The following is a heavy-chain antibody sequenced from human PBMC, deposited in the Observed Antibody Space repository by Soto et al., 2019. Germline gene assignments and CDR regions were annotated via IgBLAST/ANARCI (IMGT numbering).Heavy chain of an antibody. CDR3: AKKMYNIVVVTAIDY. J-gene: IGHJ4*02. Sequence: EVQLLESGGGLVQPGGSLRLSCAASGFTFSSYAMSRVRQAPGKGLEWVSAISGSGGSTYYADSVKGRFTISRDNSKNTLYLQMNSLRAEDTAVYYCAKKMYNIVVVTAIDYWGQGTLVTVSS. CDR2: ISGSGGST. V-gene: IGHV3-23*01. CDR1: GFTFSSYA. D-gene: IGHD2-21*02.